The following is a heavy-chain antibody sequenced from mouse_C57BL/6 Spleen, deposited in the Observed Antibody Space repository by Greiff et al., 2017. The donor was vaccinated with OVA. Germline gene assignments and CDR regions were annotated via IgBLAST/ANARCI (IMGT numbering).Heavy chain of an antibody. D-gene: IGHD1-1*01. CDR2: IDPETGGT. J-gene: IGHJ4*01. V-gene: IGHV1-15*01. CDR3: TTPITTVVAPYAMDY. Sequence: VQLQQSGAELVRPGASVTLSCKASGYTFTDYEMHWVKQTPVHGLEWIGAIDPETGGTAYHQKFKGKAILTADKSSRTAYMELRSLTSADSAVYYCTTPITTVVAPYAMDYWGQGTSVTVSS. CDR1: GYTFTDYE.